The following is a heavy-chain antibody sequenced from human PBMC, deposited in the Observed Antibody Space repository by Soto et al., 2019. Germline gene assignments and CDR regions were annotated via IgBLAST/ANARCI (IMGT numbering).Heavy chain of an antibody. CDR2: ISAYNGNT. CDR3: ARDSPTVTTLVDRGPNS. J-gene: IGHJ4*02. V-gene: IGHV1-18*01. CDR1: GYTFTSYG. Sequence: QVQLVQSGAEVKKPGASVKVSCKASGYTFTSYGISWVRQAPGQGLEWMGWISAYNGNTNYAQKLQGRVTMTTDTSTSTADMELRSLRSDDTAVYYCARDSPTVTTLVDRGPNSWGQGTLVTVSS. D-gene: IGHD4-17*01.